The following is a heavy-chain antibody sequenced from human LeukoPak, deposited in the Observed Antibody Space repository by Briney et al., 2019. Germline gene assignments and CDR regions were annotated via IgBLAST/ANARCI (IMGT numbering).Heavy chain of an antibody. Sequence: GGSLRLSCAASGFTFSSYSMNWVLQAPGKGLEWVSSISSSSSYIYYADSVKGRFTISRDNAKNSLYLQMNSLRAEDTAVYYCARDAGYCSGGSCYSDYWGQGTLVTVSS. CDR3: ARDAGYCSGGSCYSDY. CDR2: ISSSSSYI. CDR1: GFTFSSYS. J-gene: IGHJ4*02. V-gene: IGHV3-21*01. D-gene: IGHD2-15*01.